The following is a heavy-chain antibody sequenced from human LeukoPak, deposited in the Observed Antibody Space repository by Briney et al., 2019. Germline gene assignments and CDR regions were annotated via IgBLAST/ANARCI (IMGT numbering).Heavy chain of an antibody. CDR3: ARLGIAARPGFIAAAN. CDR2: IYISGNT. D-gene: IGHD6-6*01. Sequence: SETLSLTCTVPGGSLSSYYWSWIRQPAGKGLEWIGRIYISGNTDYNPSLKSRVTMSMDTSKRQFSLELTSVTAADTAVYYCARLGIAARPGFIAAANWGQGTLVTVSS. CDR1: GGSLSSYY. J-gene: IGHJ4*02. V-gene: IGHV4-4*07.